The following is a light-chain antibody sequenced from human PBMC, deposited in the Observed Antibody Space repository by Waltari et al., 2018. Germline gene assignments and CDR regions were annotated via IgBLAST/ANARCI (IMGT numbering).Light chain of an antibody. V-gene: IGLV3-1*01. CDR2: QDT. J-gene: IGLJ2*01. CDR3: QAWDTRTAV. Sequence: SFDLTQPPSVSVSPGQTASITCSGAKLGDTYAPWYQQRPGQAPVLVIYQDTKRPSGIPERFSGSNSGNTATLTISGTQAMDEADYYCQAWDTRTAVFGGGTKLTVL. CDR1: KLGDTY.